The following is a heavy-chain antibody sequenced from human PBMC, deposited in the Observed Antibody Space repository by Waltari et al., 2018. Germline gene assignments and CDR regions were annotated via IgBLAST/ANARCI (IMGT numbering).Heavy chain of an antibody. D-gene: IGHD3-22*01. CDR1: GFTFRGYA. Sequence: EVQLLESGGDLVQPGGSLILSCVASGFTFRGYAMAWGRQAPGKGLEWVSGISGNGGFTYYADSVKGRFTISRHNAKNTVYLQMNSLRVEDTAIYFCTKRDYYDEKSFFPLFEYWGQGALVTVSS. V-gene: IGHV3-23*01. J-gene: IGHJ4*02. CDR2: ISGNGGFT. CDR3: TKRDYYDEKSFFPLFEY.